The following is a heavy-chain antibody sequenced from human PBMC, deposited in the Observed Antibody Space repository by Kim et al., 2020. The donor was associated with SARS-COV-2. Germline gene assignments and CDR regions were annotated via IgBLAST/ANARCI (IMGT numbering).Heavy chain of an antibody. CDR2: IYYSGST. D-gene: IGHD3-10*01. CDR3: ARVRGFIKDNWFDP. J-gene: IGHJ5*02. Sequence: SETLSLTCTVSGGSISSGGYYWSWIRQHPGKGLEWIGYIYYSGSTYYNPSLKSRVTISVDTSKNQFSLKLSSVTAADTAVYYCARVRGFIKDNWFDPWGQGTLVTVSS. CDR1: GGSISSGGYY. V-gene: IGHV4-31*03.